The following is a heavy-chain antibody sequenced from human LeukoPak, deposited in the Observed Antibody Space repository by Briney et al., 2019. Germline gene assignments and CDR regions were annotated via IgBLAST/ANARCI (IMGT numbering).Heavy chain of an antibody. Sequence: ASVKVSCKASGVTFTSSAMQWVRHARGQRLEWIGWIVVGSGNTNYAQKFQERVTITRDMSTSTAYMELSSLRSEDTAVYYCAAVSGCSGGSCYRYYFDYWGQGTLVTVSS. D-gene: IGHD2-15*01. CDR1: GVTFTSSA. CDR3: AAVSGCSGGSCYRYYFDY. CDR2: IVVGSGNT. J-gene: IGHJ4*02. V-gene: IGHV1-58*02.